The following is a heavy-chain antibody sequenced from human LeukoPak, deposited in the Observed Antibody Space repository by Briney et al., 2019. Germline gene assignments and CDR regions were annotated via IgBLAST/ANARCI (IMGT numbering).Heavy chain of an antibody. CDR3: ARGYGEY. D-gene: IGHD5-18*01. CDR1: GFTFSTYG. CDR2: IAYDGKTT. Sequence: GGSLRLSCAASGFTFSTYGTDWVRQAPGKGLEWVAVIAYDGKTTYYADSVKGRFTISRDNSKNTLYLQMNSLRPEDTAVYYCARGYGEYWGQGTLVTVSS. J-gene: IGHJ4*02. V-gene: IGHV3-30*03.